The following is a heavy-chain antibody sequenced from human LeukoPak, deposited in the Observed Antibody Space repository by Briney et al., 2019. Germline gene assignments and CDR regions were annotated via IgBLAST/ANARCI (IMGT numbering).Heavy chain of an antibody. V-gene: IGHV4-34*01. J-gene: IGHJ6*02. CDR2: INHSGST. D-gene: IGHD2-2*01. CDR1: GGSFSGYY. CDR3: ASRRQGYCSSTSCRTYYYYGMDV. Sequence: NASETLSLTCAVYGGSFSGYYWSWIRQPSGKGLEWIGEINHSGSTNYNPSLKSRVTISVDTSKNQFSLKLSSVTAADTAVYYCASRRQGYCSSTSCRTYYYYGMDVWGQGTTVTVSS.